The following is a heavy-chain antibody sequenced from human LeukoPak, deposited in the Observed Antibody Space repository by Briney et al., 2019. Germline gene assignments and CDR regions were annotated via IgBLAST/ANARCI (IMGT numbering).Heavy chain of an antibody. CDR2: IYYSGST. J-gene: IGHJ4*02. V-gene: IGHV4-59*08. CDR3: ARHDYGDHFDY. Sequence: SETLSLTCTVSGGSISSYYWSWIRQPPGKGLEWIGYIYYSGSTNYNPSLKSRVTISVDTSKNQFSLKLSSVTAADTAVYCCARHDYGDHFDYWGQGTLVTVSS. CDR1: GGSISSYY. D-gene: IGHD4-17*01.